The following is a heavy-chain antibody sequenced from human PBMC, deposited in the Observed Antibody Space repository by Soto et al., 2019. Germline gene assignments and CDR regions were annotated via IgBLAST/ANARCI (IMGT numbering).Heavy chain of an antibody. CDR2: IIPIFGTA. Sequence: SVKVSFKASGGTFSSYAISWLRQAPGQGLEWMGGIIPIFGTANYAQKFQGRVTITADESTSTAYMELSSLRSEDTAVYYCARAWFGELSGYYYYGMDVWGQGTTVTVSS. D-gene: IGHD3-10*01. V-gene: IGHV1-69*13. J-gene: IGHJ6*02. CDR1: GGTFSSYA. CDR3: ARAWFGELSGYYYYGMDV.